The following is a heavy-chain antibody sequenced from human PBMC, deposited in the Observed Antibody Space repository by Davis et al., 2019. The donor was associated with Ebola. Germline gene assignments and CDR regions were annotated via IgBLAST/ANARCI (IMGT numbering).Heavy chain of an antibody. Sequence: PGGSLRLSCQVSGFIFRRFSMTWVRQAPGKGLEWVSALSGVGGSPYYADSVNGRFTISRDNSRNTLYLQVSSLRAEDTAVYYCACPGSHYGRDYWGQGTLVTVSS. CDR2: LSGVGGSP. J-gene: IGHJ4*02. V-gene: IGHV3-23*01. CDR3: ACPGSHYGRDY. D-gene: IGHD3-10*01. CDR1: GFIFRRFS.